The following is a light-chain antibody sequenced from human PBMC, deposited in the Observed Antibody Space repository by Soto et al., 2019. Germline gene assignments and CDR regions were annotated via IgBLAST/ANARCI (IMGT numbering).Light chain of an antibody. CDR2: DAS. V-gene: IGKV1-5*01. CDR1: QSISSW. J-gene: IGKJ1*01. CDR3: EEYNSYSWT. Sequence: IKMSKALSTVSASVGDKLIITCLASQSISSWLAWYQQKPGKAPKLLIYDASSLESGVPSRFSGSGSGTEFTLTIISLQPDDFVTYYCEEYNSYSWTSCQGAKVDI.